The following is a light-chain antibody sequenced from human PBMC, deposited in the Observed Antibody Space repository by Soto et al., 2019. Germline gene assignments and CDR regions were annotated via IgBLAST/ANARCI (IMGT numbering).Light chain of an antibody. V-gene: IGLV3-1*01. J-gene: IGLJ2*01. Sequence: SYELTQPPSVSVSPGQTASITCSGDKLGDKYACWYQQKPGQSPVLVIYQHSKRPSGIPERFSGSNSGNTATLTISGTQARDEADYYCQAWDSSTAVVFGGGTKLTVL. CDR2: QHS. CDR3: QAWDSSTAVV. CDR1: KLGDKY.